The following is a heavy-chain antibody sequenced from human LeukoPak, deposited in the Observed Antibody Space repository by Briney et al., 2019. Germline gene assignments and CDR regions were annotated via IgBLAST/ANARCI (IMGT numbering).Heavy chain of an antibody. CDR2: IRSKANSYAT. D-gene: IGHD5-24*01. V-gene: IGHV3-73*01. CDR1: GFTFSGSA. J-gene: IGHJ3*02. CDR3: TREGSGYNYAFDI. Sequence: GGPLRLSCAASGFTFSGSAMHWVRQASGKGLEWVGRIRSKANSYATAYAASVKGRFTISRDDSKNTAYLQMNSLKTEDTAVYYCTREGSGYNYAFDIWGQGTMVTVSS.